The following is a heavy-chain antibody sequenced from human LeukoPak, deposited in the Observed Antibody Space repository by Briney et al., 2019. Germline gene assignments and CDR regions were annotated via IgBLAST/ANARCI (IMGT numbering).Heavy chain of an antibody. CDR1: GFTVSSNY. CDR2: IYSGGST. J-gene: IGHJ4*02. Sequence: GGSLRPFCAASGFTVSSNYMSGVRQALGKGLHWVSVIYSGGSTYYADAVKGRFTISTDNSKNTLYLQMNSLRAEDTAVYYCAGAFYDYWGQGTLVTVSS. V-gene: IGHV3-53*01. CDR3: AGAFYDY.